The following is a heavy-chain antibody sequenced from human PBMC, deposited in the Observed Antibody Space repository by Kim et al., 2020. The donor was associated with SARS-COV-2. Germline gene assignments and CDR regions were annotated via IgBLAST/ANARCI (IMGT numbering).Heavy chain of an antibody. J-gene: IGHJ3*02. V-gene: IGHV3-21*01. D-gene: IGHD5-12*01. Sequence: ENSVKGRFTITRDNAKNSLYLQMNSLRAEDTAGYYCARNRDGYNYGAFDIWGQGTIVTVSS. CDR3: ARNRDGYNYGAFDI.